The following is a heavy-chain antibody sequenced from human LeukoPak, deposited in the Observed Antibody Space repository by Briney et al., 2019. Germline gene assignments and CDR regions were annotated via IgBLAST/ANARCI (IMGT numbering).Heavy chain of an antibody. CDR2: INPSGGST. V-gene: IGHV1-46*01. Sequence: ASVKVSCKASGYTFTSYYMHWVRQAPGQGLEWMGIINPSGGSTSYAQKFQGRVTMTTDTSTSTAYMELRSLRSDDTAVYYCARGGYYDSSGYYYYYYMDVWGKGTTVTVSS. CDR3: ARGGYYDSSGYYYYYYMDV. J-gene: IGHJ6*03. D-gene: IGHD3-22*01. CDR1: GYTFTSYY.